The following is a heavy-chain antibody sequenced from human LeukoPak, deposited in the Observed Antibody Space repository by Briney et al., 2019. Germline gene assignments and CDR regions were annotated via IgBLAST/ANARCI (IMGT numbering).Heavy chain of an antibody. V-gene: IGHV3-33*01. CDR2: IWYDGSNK. D-gene: IGHD6-6*01. J-gene: IGHJ6*02. CDR3: ARRIFSARPLVYYYGMDV. Sequence: PGRSLRLSCAASGFTFSSFGMHWVRQAPGKGLEWVAVIWYDGSNKYYADSVKGRFTISRDNSKNTLYLQMNSLRAEDTAVYYCARRIFSARPLVYYYGMDVWGQGTTVTVSS. CDR1: GFTFSSFG.